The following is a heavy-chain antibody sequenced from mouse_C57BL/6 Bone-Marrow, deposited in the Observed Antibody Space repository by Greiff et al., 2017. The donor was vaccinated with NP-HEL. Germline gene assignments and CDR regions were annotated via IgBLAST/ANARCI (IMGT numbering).Heavy chain of an antibody. D-gene: IGHD1-1*01. J-gene: IGHJ1*03. V-gene: IGHV1-18*01. CDR1: GYTFTDYN. CDR2: INPNNGGT. CDR3: ARRYGSRPYWYFDV. Sequence: VQLQQSGPELVKPGASVKIPCKASGYTFTDYNMDWVKQSHGKSLEWIGDINPNNGGTIYNQKFKGKATLTVDKSSSTAYMELRSLTSEDTAVYYCARRYGSRPYWYFDVWGTGTTVTVSS.